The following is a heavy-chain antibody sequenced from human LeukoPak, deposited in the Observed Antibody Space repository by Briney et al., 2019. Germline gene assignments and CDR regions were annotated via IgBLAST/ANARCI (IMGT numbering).Heavy chain of an antibody. J-gene: IGHJ4*02. D-gene: IGHD2-21*02. CDR2: INPSGGST. CDR3: ARGAPEYCGGDCYPF. V-gene: IGHV1-46*01. Sequence: GASVMVSCKASGYTFTSYYMHWVRQAPGQGLEWMGIINPSGGSTSYAQKFQGRVTMTRDTSTSTVYMELSSLRSEDTAVYYCARGAPEYCGGDCYPFWGQGTLVTVSS. CDR1: GYTFTSYY.